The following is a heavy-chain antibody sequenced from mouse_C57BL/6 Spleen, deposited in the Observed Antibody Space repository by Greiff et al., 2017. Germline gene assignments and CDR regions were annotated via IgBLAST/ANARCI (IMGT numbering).Heavy chain of an antibody. Sequence: QVQLKESGAELAKPGASVKLSCKASGYTFTSYWMHWVKQRPGQGLEWIGYINPSSGYTKYNQKFKDKATLTADKSSSTAYMQLSSLTYEDSAVYYCARDGSSWDYAMDYWGQGTSVTVSS. V-gene: IGHV1-7*01. J-gene: IGHJ4*01. CDR3: ARDGSSWDYAMDY. CDR2: INPSSGYT. CDR1: GYTFTSYW. D-gene: IGHD1-1*01.